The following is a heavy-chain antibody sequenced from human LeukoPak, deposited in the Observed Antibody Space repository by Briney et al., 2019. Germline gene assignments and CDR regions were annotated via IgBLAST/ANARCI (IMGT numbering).Heavy chain of an antibody. D-gene: IGHD6-19*01. CDR2: INPSGGST. CDR3: ARDGVAGVYYLDY. Sequence: ASVKVSCKASGYTFISYYMHWVRQAPGQGLEWMGIINPSGGSTNYAQKFQGRVTMTRDMSTSTVYMELSSLRSEDTAVYYCARDGVAGVYYLDYWGQGTLVTVSS. V-gene: IGHV1-46*01. CDR1: GYTFISYY. J-gene: IGHJ4*02.